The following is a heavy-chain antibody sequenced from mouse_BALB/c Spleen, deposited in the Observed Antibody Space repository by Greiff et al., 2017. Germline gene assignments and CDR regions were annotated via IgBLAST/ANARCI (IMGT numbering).Heavy chain of an antibody. J-gene: IGHJ4*01. V-gene: IGHV5-17*02. CDR2: ISSGSSTI. CDR3: ARSRYAMDY. Sequence: DVQLVESGGGLVQPGWSRKLSCAASGFTFSSFGMHWVRQAPEKGLEWVAYISSGSSTIYYADTVKGRFTISRDNPKNTLFLQMTSLRSEDTAMYYCARSRYAMDYWGQGTSVTVSS. CDR1: GFTFSSFG.